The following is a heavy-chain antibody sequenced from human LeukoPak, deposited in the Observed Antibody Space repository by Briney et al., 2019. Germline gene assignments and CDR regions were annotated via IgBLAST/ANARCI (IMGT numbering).Heavy chain of an antibody. V-gene: IGHV3-23*01. CDR3: AKAPPYDSSDYYYYGMDV. J-gene: IGHJ6*02. Sequence: GGSLRLSCAASGFTFSSYAMSWVRQAPGKGLEWVSAISGSGGSTYYADSVKGRFTISRDNSKNTLYLQMNSLRAEDTAVYYCAKAPPYDSSDYYYYGMDVWGQGTTVTVSS. CDR2: ISGSGGST. D-gene: IGHD3-22*01. CDR1: GFTFSSYA.